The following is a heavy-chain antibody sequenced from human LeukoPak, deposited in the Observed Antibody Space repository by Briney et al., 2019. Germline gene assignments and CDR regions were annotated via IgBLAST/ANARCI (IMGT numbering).Heavy chain of an antibody. J-gene: IGHJ6*03. CDR2: ISSSSSYI. CDR1: GFTFSSYS. Sequence: PGGSLRLSCAASGFTFSSYSMNWVRQAPGKGLEWVSSISSSSSYIYYADSVKGRFIISRDNAKNSLYLQMNSLSAEDTAVYYCARPQLGMGYSYYMDVWGKGTTVTVSS. CDR3: ARPQLGMGYSYYMDV. D-gene: IGHD7-27*01. V-gene: IGHV3-21*01.